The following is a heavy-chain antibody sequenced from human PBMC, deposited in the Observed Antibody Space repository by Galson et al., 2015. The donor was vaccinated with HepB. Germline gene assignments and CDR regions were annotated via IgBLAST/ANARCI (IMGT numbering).Heavy chain of an antibody. D-gene: IGHD5-18*01. V-gene: IGHV3-7*03. CDR2: IKQDGSEK. Sequence: SLRLSCAASGFTFSKYWMSWVRQAPGKGLEWVANIKQDGSEKYYVDSVKGRFTISRDNAKSSLYLQMSSLRVEDTAVYYCVTGQHFLQLWDNDDFAIWGQGTMVIVSS. CDR1: GFTFSKYW. J-gene: IGHJ3*02. CDR3: VTGQHFLQLWDNDDFAI.